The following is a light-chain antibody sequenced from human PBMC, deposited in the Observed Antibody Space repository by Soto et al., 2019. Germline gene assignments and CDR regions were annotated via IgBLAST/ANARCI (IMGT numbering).Light chain of an antibody. J-gene: IGLJ1*01. CDR2: QVN. V-gene: IGLV2-14*01. Sequence: QSVLTQPASVSGSPGQSITISCTGSSSDVGGYKYVSWYQQRPCQAPKLMIYQVNNRPSGVSNRFSGSKSGNTASLTISGLQAENEADYYCSLYIPSSTLGVFGTGTKVTVL. CDR1: SSDVGGYKY. CDR3: SLYIPSSTLGV.